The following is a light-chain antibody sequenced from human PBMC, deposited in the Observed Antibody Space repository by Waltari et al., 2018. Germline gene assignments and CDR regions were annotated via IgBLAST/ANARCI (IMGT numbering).Light chain of an antibody. J-gene: IGLJ2*01. CDR1: SSDVGLFNR. CDR3: SSHTRRNTLI. CDR2: EVV. Sequence: QSALTQTPSVSGSPGQSVTISCTGTSSDVGLFNRVSWYQQAPGTAPKLIIYEVVIRPSGLPNRFSGSKSGNTASLTISGLQAEDQADYYCSSHTRRNTLIFGGGTKVTVL. V-gene: IGLV2-18*02.